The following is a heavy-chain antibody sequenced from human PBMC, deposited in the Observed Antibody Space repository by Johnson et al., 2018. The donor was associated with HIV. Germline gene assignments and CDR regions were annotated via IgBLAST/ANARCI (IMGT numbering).Heavy chain of an antibody. CDR3: TTVLRPKPLDAFDI. Sequence: VQLVESGGGLVKPGGSLRLSCAASGFTFSNAWMSWVRQAPGKGREWVGRIKSKPDGGTTDYAAPVNGRFTISRDDSKNTLDLQMNSLKTEDTAVYYCTTVLRPKPLDAFDIWGQGTMVTVSS. CDR1: GFTFSNAW. CDR2: IKSKPDGGTT. V-gene: IGHV3-15*01. J-gene: IGHJ3*02.